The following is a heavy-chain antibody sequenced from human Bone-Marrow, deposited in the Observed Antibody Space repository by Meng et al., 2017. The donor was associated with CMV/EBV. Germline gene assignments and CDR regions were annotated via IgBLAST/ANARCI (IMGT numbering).Heavy chain of an antibody. V-gene: IGHV1-8*03. Sequence: KASGYTFTTYAINWVRQAPGQGLEWVGWMSPNSGNADFAEKFQGRVSITRNISIRTAYIELRSLTSDDTAVYYCARGLPAGTTIRLDYWGQGTLVTVSS. CDR1: GYTFTTYA. J-gene: IGHJ4*02. CDR2: MSPNSGNA. CDR3: ARGLPAGTTIRLDY. D-gene: IGHD1-14*01.